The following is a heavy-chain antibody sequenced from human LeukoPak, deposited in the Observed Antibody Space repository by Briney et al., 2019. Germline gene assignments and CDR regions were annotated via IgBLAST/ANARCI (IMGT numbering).Heavy chain of an antibody. D-gene: IGHD3-22*01. V-gene: IGHV3-23*01. Sequence: GGSLRLSCAASGFTFSSYAMSWVRQAPGKGLEWVSAISGSGGSTYYADSVKGRFTISRDNSKNTLYLQMNSLRVEDTAVYYCAKEPTMIVVVTLFVYWGQGTLVTVSS. CDR3: AKEPTMIVVVTLFVY. CDR1: GFTFSSYA. J-gene: IGHJ4*02. CDR2: ISGSGGST.